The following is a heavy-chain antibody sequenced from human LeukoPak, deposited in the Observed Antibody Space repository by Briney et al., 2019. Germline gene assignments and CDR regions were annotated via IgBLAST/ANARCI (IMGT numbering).Heavy chain of an antibody. CDR3: ARIGYPRCFDY. CDR2: INHSGGT. V-gene: IGHV4-34*01. D-gene: IGHD6-13*01. J-gene: IGHJ4*02. CDR1: GGSFRGYY. Sequence: PSETLSLTCALYGGSFRGYYWSSIRQPPRKGLEWIGEINHSGGTNYNPSLTSRVTISVATSKNKFSLKLSSVTAADTAVYCCARIGYPRCFDYWGQGTLVTVSS.